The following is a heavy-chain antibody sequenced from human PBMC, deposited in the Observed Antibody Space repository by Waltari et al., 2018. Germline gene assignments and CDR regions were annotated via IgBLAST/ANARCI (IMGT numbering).Heavy chain of an antibody. J-gene: IGHJ4*02. CDR1: GGSISSGDYY. Sequence: QVQLQESGPGLVKPSQTLSLTCTVSGGSISSGDYYWSWIRQPPGKGLEWIGYIYYSGSTYYNPSLKSRVTISVDTSKNQFSLKLSSVTVADTAVYYCARDHRGYGDYVGFDYWGQGTLVTVSS. CDR3: ARDHRGYGDYVGFDY. CDR2: IYYSGST. V-gene: IGHV4-30-4*08. D-gene: IGHD4-17*01.